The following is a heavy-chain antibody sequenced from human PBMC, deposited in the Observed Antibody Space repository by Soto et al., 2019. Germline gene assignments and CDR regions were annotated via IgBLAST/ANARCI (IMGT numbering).Heavy chain of an antibody. V-gene: IGHV3-9*01. D-gene: IGHD3-3*01. J-gene: IGHJ4*02. CDR1: GFTFDDYA. CDR3: AKESITIFGVVQN. CDR2: SSWNSGSI. Sequence: EVQLVESGGGLVQPGRSLRLSCAASGFTFDDYAMHWVRQAPGKGLEWVSGSSWNSGSIGYADSVKGRFTISRDNAKNSRYLQMNSLRAEDTALDYCAKESITIFGVVQNWGQGTLVTVSS.